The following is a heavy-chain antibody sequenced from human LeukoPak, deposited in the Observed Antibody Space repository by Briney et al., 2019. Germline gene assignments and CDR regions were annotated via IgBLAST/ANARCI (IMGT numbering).Heavy chain of an antibody. CDR2: ICTSGST. CDR3: ASRGSTYGPINY. D-gene: IGHD5-18*01. V-gene: IGHV4-61*09. Sequence: PSQTLSLTCTVSGGSISSGGYCWSWIRQPPGKGLEWIGNICTSGSTSYNPSLKSRVTLSVDTPKNQFSLKLSSVTAADTPVYYCASRGSTYGPINYWGQGTLVTVSS. CDR1: GGSISSGGYC. J-gene: IGHJ4*02.